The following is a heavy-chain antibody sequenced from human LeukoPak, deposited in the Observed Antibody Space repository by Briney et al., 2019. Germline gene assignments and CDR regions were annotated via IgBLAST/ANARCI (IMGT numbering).Heavy chain of an antibody. CDR2: ISATGYTI. J-gene: IGHJ4*02. V-gene: IGHV3-48*03. Sequence: GGSLRLSCAASGFTFSSNEMSWVRQAPGKGLEWVSYISATGYTIYYTDSVKGRSTISRDNAKNSLYLQMNSLRAEDTAVYYCARVSRSGSWGFFDYWGQGTLVTVSS. CDR3: ARVSRSGSWGFFDY. CDR1: GFTFSSNE. D-gene: IGHD3-16*01.